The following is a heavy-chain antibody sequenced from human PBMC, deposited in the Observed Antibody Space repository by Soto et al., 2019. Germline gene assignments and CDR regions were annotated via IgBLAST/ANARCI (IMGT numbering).Heavy chain of an antibody. J-gene: IGHJ5*02. CDR2: IYPSDSDT. CDR1: GYSFTNYW. CDR3: ARHGFYGDYSSNYFDP. D-gene: IGHD4-17*01. Sequence: PGESLKISCKGSGYSFTNYWIAWVRQMPGKGLEYMGIIYPSDSDTRYSPSFQGQVTISADKSISTAYLQWSSLKASDTAIYYCARHGFYGDYSSNYFDPWGQGTPVTVSS. V-gene: IGHV5-51*01.